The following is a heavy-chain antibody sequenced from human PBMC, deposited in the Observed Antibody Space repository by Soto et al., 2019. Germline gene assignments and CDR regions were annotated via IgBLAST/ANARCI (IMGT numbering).Heavy chain of an antibody. CDR1: GGTFSSYA. CDR3: ARDLADSSFHILFDP. Sequence: SVKVSCKASGGTFSSYAISWVRQAPGQGLEWMGGIIPIFGTANYAQKFQGRVTITADESTSTAYMELSSLRSEDTAVYYCARDLADSSFHILFDPWGQGTLVTVSS. D-gene: IGHD6-6*01. CDR2: IIPIFGTA. V-gene: IGHV1-69*13. J-gene: IGHJ5*02.